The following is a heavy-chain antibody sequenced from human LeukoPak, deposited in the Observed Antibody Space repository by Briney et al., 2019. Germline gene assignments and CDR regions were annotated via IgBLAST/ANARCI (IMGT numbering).Heavy chain of an antibody. CDR3: ARDAYSSSSVYYYYYMDV. CDR2: IYYSGST. CDR1: GGSISSYY. J-gene: IGHJ6*03. V-gene: IGHV4-59*01. D-gene: IGHD6-6*01. Sequence: PSETLSLTCTVSGGSISSYYWSWIRQPPGKGLEWIGYIYYSGSTNYNPSLKSRVTISVDTSKNQFSLTLSSVTAADTAVYYCARDAYSSSSVYYYYYMDVWGKGTTVTVSS.